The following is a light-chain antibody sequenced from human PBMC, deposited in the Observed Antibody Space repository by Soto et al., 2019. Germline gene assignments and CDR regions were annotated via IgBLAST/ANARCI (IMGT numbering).Light chain of an antibody. Sequence: DIQMTQSPSSLSASVGDRVTITCQASQAIAKYLNWYQHKPGEAPKLLIYDVSTLEMGVPSRFSGGGSGTDFTFTISSLQPEDTATYYCQQTDDFPRYNFGQGTKVDIK. CDR1: QAIAKY. V-gene: IGKV1-33*01. CDR3: QQTDDFPRYN. CDR2: DVS. J-gene: IGKJ2*01.